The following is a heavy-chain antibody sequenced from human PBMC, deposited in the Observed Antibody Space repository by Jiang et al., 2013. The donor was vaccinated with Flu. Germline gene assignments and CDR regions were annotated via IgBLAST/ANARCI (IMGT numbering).Heavy chain of an antibody. V-gene: IGHV4-59*01. CDR1: GGSISSYY. Sequence: GLVKPSETLSLTCTVSGGSISSYYWSWIRQPPGKGLEWIGYIYYSGSTNYNPSLKSRVTISVDTSKNQFSLKLSSVTAADTAVYYCARAQDIVATKFDYWGQGTLVTVSS. D-gene: IGHD5-12*01. CDR3: ARAQDIVATKFDY. J-gene: IGHJ4*02. CDR2: IYYSGST.